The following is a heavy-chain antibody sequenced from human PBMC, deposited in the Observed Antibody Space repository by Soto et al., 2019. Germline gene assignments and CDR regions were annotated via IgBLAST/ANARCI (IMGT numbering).Heavy chain of an antibody. D-gene: IGHD3-10*01. CDR3: ARGYYHGSGRPTPGGMDV. CDR2: ISTYTGNT. Sequence: EASVNVSCKASGYTFTNYDINWVRQAPGQGLEWMGWISTYTGNTNYAQKLQGRVTMTTDTSTSTAYMELRSLRSDDTAVYYCARGYYHGSGRPTPGGMDVWGQGTTVTVSS. CDR1: GYTFTNYD. J-gene: IGHJ6*02. V-gene: IGHV1-18*01.